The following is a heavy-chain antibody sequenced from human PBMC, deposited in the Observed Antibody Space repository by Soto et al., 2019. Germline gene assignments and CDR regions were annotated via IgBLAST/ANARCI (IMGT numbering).Heavy chain of an antibody. D-gene: IGHD2-21*01. J-gene: IGHJ4*02. CDR2: IYPGDSDT. Sequence: GESLKISCKGSGYSFTSYWIGWVRQMPGKGLEWMGIIYPGDSDTRYSPSFQGQVTISADKSISTAYLQMNSLRAEDTGVYYCVRGGGGGQFDSWGQGTLVTVSS. V-gene: IGHV5-51*01. CDR3: VRGGGGGQFDS. CDR1: GYSFTSYW.